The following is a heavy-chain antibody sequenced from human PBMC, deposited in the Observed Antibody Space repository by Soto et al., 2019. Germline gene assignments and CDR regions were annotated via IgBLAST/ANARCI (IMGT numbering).Heavy chain of an antibody. V-gene: IGHV4-34*01. CDR3: ASGIYDFWSSYDTWFDP. CDR1: GGSFTGYY. CDR2: INHSRST. D-gene: IGHD3-3*01. J-gene: IGHJ5*02. Sequence: SETLSLTCAVYGGSFTGYYWSWIRQPPGKGLEWIGEINHSRSTNYNPSLKSRVTISVDTSKDQFSLKLSSVTAADTAVYYCASGIYDFWSSYDTWFDPWGQGTLVTVSS.